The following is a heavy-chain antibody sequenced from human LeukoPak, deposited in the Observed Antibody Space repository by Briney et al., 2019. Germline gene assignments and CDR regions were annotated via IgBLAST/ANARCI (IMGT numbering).Heavy chain of an antibody. Sequence: ASVKVSCKVSGYTLTELSMHWVRQAPGKGLEWMGGFDPEDGETIYAQKFQGRVTMNEDTSTDTAYMELSSLRSEDTAVYYCATNPSELIAVGYWGQGTLVTVSS. CDR1: GYTLTELS. D-gene: IGHD6-19*01. CDR3: ATNPSELIAVGY. V-gene: IGHV1-24*01. CDR2: FDPEDGET. J-gene: IGHJ4*02.